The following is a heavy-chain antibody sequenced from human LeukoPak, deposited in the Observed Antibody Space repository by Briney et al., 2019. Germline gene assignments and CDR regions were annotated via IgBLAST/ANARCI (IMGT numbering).Heavy chain of an antibody. CDR3: ARVLGGGNSIHFDY. Sequence: ASVKVSCKASGYTFGTYEINWVRQATGQGLEWMGWTNPNTGNTGYAQKFQGRVTISSNSAITTAYLELSSLRSEDTAVYFCARVLGGGNSIHFDYWGKGTLVTVPS. D-gene: IGHD4-23*01. CDR2: TNPNTGNT. V-gene: IGHV1-8*03. J-gene: IGHJ4*02. CDR1: GYTFGTYE.